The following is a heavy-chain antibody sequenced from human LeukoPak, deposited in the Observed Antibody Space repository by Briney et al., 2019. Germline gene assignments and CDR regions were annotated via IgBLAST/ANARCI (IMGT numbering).Heavy chain of an antibody. CDR2: ISGSVSDSVSTI. CDR1: GFTFSGYE. V-gene: IGHV3-48*03. CDR3: AGVSRSGWWDDY. Sequence: PGGSLRLSCAASGFTFSGYEMNWVRHAPGKGVEWVSYISGSVSDSVSTIYYADSVKGRFTISRDNAKNSLYLQMNSLRAEDTAVYYCAGVSRSGWWDDYWGQGTLVTVSS. D-gene: IGHD6-19*01. J-gene: IGHJ4*02.